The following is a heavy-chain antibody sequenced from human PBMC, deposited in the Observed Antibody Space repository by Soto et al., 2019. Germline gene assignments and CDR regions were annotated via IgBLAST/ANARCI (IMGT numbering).Heavy chain of an antibody. CDR2: ISLYSDGT. D-gene: IGHD2-2*01. CDR1: GYTFSNYG. J-gene: IGHJ5*02. Sequence: AASGKVSCKTSGYTFSNYGITWVRQAPGQPLEWLGWISLYSDGTNYAQKFQGRVSMTTDTSTTTAYMELRSLRSDDTAVYYCARVVPGAEAWFGPWGQGTLVTVSS. CDR3: ARVVPGAEAWFGP. V-gene: IGHV1-18*01.